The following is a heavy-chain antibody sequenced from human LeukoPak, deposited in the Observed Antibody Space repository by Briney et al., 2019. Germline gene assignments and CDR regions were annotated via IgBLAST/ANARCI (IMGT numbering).Heavy chain of an antibody. V-gene: IGHV3-9*03. Sequence: SLRLSCAASGFTFDDYAMHWVRQAPGKGLEWVSGISWNSGSIGYADSVKGRFTISRDNAKNSLYLQMNSLSAEDMALYACANGDDSRGGYSRGSEAFDIWGQGTMVTVSS. CDR1: GFTFDDYA. CDR2: ISWNSGSI. D-gene: IGHD3-22*01. CDR3: ANGDDSRGGYSRGSEAFDI. J-gene: IGHJ3*02.